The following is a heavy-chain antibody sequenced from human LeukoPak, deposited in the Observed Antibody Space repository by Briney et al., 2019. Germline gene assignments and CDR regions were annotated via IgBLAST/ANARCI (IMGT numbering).Heavy chain of an antibody. D-gene: IGHD4-17*01. CDR2: ISSGGTYK. V-gene: IGHV3-21*01. CDR1: GFTFSDYT. Sequence: PGGSLRLSCAASGFTFSDYTMNWVRQAPGKGLEWVSSISSGGTYKYYADSVKGRFTISRDNAQNSLYLQMNSLRAEDSSVYYCARPTTVTTISADAFDIWGQGSMVTVSS. J-gene: IGHJ3*02. CDR3: ARPTTVTTISADAFDI.